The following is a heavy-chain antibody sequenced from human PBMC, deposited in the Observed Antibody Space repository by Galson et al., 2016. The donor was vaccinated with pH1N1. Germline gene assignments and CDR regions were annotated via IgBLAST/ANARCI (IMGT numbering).Heavy chain of an antibody. Sequence: SLRLSCAASGFTFSSFGMHWVRQAPGKGLEWMAVISYDGSVEYYGDSVKGRFSISRDNSKNTLYLQMNSLRAEDTAVYYCAKDRPQMMLRYFDWLLGDAMDVWGQGTTVIVSS. J-gene: IGHJ6*02. CDR1: GFTFSSFG. V-gene: IGHV3-30*18. CDR3: AKDRPQMMLRYFDWLLGDAMDV. CDR2: ISYDGSVE. D-gene: IGHD3-9*01.